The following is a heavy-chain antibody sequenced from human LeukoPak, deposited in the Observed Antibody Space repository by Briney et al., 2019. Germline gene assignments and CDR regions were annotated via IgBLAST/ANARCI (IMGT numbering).Heavy chain of an antibody. D-gene: IGHD2-2*01. CDR2: IIPIFGTA. Sequence: GSSVKVSCKASGGAFSSYAISWVRQAPGQGLEWMGGIIPIFGTANYAQKFQGRVTITTDESTSTAYMELSSLRSEDTAVYYCATPVVGAGEAFDIWGQGTMVTVSS. V-gene: IGHV1-69*05. CDR1: GGAFSSYA. J-gene: IGHJ3*02. CDR3: ATPVVGAGEAFDI.